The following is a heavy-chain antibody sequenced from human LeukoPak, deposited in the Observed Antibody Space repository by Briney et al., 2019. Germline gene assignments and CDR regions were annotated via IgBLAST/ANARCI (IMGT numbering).Heavy chain of an antibody. CDR3: ARVSYYDSSGYNWFDP. Sequence: SETLSLTCTVSGGSTSSYYWSWIRQPPGKGLEWIGYIYYSGSTNYNPSLKSRVTISVDTSKNQFSLKLSSVTAADTAVYYCARVSYYDSSGYNWFDPWGQGTLVTVSS. D-gene: IGHD3-22*01. J-gene: IGHJ5*02. CDR2: IYYSGST. CDR1: GGSTSSYY. V-gene: IGHV4-59*01.